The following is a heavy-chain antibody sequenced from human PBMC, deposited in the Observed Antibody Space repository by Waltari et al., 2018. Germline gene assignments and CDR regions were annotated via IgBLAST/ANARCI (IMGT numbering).Heavy chain of an antibody. CDR3: AKVGFRELPPFDY. J-gene: IGHJ4*02. CDR2: ISGSGGST. V-gene: IGHV3-23*01. CDR1: GFTFSSYA. Sequence: EVQLLESGGGLVQPGGSLRLSCADSGFTFSSYAMSWVRQAPGKGLAWVSAISGSGGSTYYADSVKGRFTISRDNSKNTLYLQMNSLRAEDTAVYYCAKVGFRELPPFDYWGQGTLVTVSS. D-gene: IGHD3-10*01.